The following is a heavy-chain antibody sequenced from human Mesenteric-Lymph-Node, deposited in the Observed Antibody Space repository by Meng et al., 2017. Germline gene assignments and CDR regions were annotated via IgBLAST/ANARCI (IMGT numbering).Heavy chain of an antibody. CDR2: IWYDGSNK. CDR3: AKTGGDNDWDHGLDV. J-gene: IGHJ6*02. CDR1: GFTFSSYG. V-gene: IGHV3-33*06. D-gene: IGHD2-21*02. Sequence: GASLKISCAASGFTFSSYGMHWVRQAPGKGLEWVAVIWYDGSNKYYADSVKGRFTISRDNSKNTLHLQMNSLRDDDAAVYFCAKTGGDNDWDHGLDVWGPGTTVTVSS.